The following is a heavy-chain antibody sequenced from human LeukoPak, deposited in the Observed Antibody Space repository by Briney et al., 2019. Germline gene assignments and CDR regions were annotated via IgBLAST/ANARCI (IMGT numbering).Heavy chain of an antibody. V-gene: IGHV4-34*01. CDR2: INHSGST. J-gene: IGHJ4*02. CDR1: GGSFSGYY. Sequence: PSETLSLTCAVYGGSFSGYYWSWIRQPPGKGLEWIGEINHSGSTNYNPSLKSRVTISVDTSKNQFSLKLSSVTAADTAVYYCASSDSSGYYPSEPFDYWGQGTPVTVSS. D-gene: IGHD3-22*01. CDR3: ASSDSSGYYPSEPFDY.